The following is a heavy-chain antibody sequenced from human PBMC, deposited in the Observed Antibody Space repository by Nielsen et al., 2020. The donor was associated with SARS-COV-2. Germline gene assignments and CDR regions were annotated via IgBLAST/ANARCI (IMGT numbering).Heavy chain of an antibody. CDR2: IKQDGSEK. Sequence: GGSLRFSCAASGFTFSSYWMSWVRQAPGKGLEWVANIKQDGSEKYYVDSVKGRFTISRDNAKNSLYLQMNSLRAEDTAVYYCARVYYDYVWGSYRFDYWGQGTLVTVSS. CDR1: GFTFSSYW. D-gene: IGHD3-16*02. J-gene: IGHJ4*02. CDR3: ARVYYDYVWGSYRFDY. V-gene: IGHV3-7*01.